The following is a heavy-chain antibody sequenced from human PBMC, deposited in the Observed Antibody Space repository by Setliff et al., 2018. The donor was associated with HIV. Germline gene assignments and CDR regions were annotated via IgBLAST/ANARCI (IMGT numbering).Heavy chain of an antibody. D-gene: IGHD3-16*01. Sequence: GGSLRLSCEASGFTFSDYDFHWVRQAAGKGLERVSAIGTGGDAYYVDSVKGRFTISRENAKNTLYFQMNSLRAEDTAVYYCAREEGGLYGMDVWGQGTTVTVSS. V-gene: IGHV3-13*01. J-gene: IGHJ6*02. CDR1: GFTFSDYD. CDR2: IGTGGDA. CDR3: AREEGGLYGMDV.